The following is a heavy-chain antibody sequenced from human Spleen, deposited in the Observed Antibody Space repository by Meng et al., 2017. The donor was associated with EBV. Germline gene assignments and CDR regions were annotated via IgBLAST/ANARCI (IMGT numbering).Heavy chain of an antibody. D-gene: IGHD3-9*01. CDR1: GGYISSGGYY. CDR2: IYYSGST. V-gene: IGHV4-30-4*01. J-gene: IGHJ4*02. Sequence: VQLQGSGPGLVKPSQTLSLTCSVSGGYISSGGYYWSWIRQPPGKGLEWIGYIYYSGSTYYNPSLKSRVTISVDTSKNQFSLKLSSVTAADTAVYYCARVKRYFDWLLPYFDYWGQGTLVTVSS. CDR3: ARVKRYFDWLLPYFDY.